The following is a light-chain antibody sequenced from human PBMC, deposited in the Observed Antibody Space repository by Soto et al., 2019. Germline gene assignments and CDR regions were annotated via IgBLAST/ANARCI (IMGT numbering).Light chain of an antibody. CDR2: GAS. CDR1: QSVSSSY. V-gene: IGKV3-20*01. J-gene: IGKJ1*01. Sequence: EIVLTQSAGSLSLSPGERATLSSRASQSVSSSYLAWYQQKPGQAPRLLIYGASSRATGIPDRFSGSGSGTDFTLTISRLEPEDVAVYYCQQYGSSPQTFGQGTKVEIK. CDR3: QQYGSSPQT.